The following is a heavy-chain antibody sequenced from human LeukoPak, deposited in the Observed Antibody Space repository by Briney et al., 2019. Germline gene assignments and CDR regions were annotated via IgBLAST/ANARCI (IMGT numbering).Heavy chain of an antibody. CDR1: GFTLSRYD. D-gene: IGHD4-17*01. J-gene: IGHJ5*02. V-gene: IGHV3-13*01. CDR3: AKEFGFDGDPMDWFDP. Sequence: GRSLRLSCSASGFTLSRYDMHWVRQATGEGLEWVSAIGVPGDTYYVGSVKGRFTISRDNSKNTLYLQMNSLRAEDTAVYYCAKEFGFDGDPMDWFDPWGQGTLVTVSS. CDR2: IGVPGDT.